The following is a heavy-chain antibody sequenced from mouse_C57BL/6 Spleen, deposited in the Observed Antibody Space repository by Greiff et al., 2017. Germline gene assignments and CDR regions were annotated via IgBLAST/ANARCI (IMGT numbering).Heavy chain of an antibody. J-gene: IGHJ1*03. V-gene: IGHV1-85*01. Sequence: QVQLQQSGPELVKPGASVKLSCKASGYTFTSYDINWVKQRPGQGLEWIGWIYPRDGSTKYNEKFKGKATLTVDKSSSTAYMELTRLTSEDSAGYFCATSDYCGSSCSYGYFDVWGKGTTVTVSS. CDR3: ATSDYCGSSCSYGYFDV. CDR1: GYTFTSYD. CDR2: IYPRDGST. D-gene: IGHD1-1*01.